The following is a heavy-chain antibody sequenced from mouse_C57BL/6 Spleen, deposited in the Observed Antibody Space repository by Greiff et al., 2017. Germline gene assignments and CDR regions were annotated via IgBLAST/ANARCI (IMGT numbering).Heavy chain of an antibody. Sequence: QVQLQQSGAELARPGASVKLSCKASGYTFTSYGIRWVKQRTGQGLEWIGEIYPRSGNTYYNEKFKGKATLTADTSSSTAYMELRSLTSEDSAVCSFSRSTTQATSRYFDYWGPGTTLTVSS. CDR3: SRSTTQATSRYFDY. CDR1: GYTFTSYG. D-gene: IGHD3-2*02. V-gene: IGHV1-81*01. CDR2: IYPRSGNT. J-gene: IGHJ2*01.